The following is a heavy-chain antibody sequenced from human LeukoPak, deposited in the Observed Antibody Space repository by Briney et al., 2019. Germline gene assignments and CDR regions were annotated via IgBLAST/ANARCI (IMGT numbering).Heavy chain of an antibody. Sequence: ETLSLTCTVSGGSISSSSYYWGWIRQPPGKGLEWIGSIYYSGSTYYNPSLKSRVTISVDTSKNQFSLKLSSVTAADTAVYYCARQSITQDDPNWFDPWGQGTLVTVSS. J-gene: IGHJ5*02. V-gene: IGHV4-39*01. CDR2: IYYSGST. D-gene: IGHD3-10*01. CDR3: ARQSITQDDPNWFDP. CDR1: GGSISSSSYY.